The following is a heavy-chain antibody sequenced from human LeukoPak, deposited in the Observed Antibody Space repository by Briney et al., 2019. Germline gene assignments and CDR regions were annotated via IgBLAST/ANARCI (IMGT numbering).Heavy chain of an antibody. CDR2: IWYDGSNK. J-gene: IGHJ4*02. CDR1: GFTFSSYG. V-gene: IGHV3-33*01. CDR3: ARDYFLSYYGSGSYSPLDY. Sequence: GRSLRLSCAASGFTFSSYGMHWVRQAPGKGLEWVAVIWYDGSNKYYADSVKGRFTISRDNSKNTLYLQMNSLRAEDTAVYYCARDYFLSYYGSGSYSPLDYWGQGTLVTVSS. D-gene: IGHD3-10*01.